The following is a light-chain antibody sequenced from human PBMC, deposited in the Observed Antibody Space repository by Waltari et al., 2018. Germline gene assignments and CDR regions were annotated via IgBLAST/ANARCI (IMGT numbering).Light chain of an antibody. CDR1: KNIGRY. Sequence: EIVLTQSPGTLSLSPGESATLSCRASKNIGRYLIWYRQKPGQAPRLLIYGASSRAAGIPDRFSGSGSGTDFSLTISRLEPEDFAVYYCQNHERLPAVFGQGTKVEIK. CDR3: QNHERLPAV. CDR2: GAS. V-gene: IGKV3-20*01. J-gene: IGKJ1*01.